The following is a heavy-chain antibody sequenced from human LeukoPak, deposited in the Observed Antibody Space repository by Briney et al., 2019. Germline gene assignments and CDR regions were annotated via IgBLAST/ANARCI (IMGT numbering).Heavy chain of an antibody. D-gene: IGHD6-19*01. CDR3: ARDGDSSGWSQGQFDY. CDR1: GFTFSSYG. J-gene: IGHJ4*02. CDR2: ISYDGSNK. V-gene: IGHV3-30*03. Sequence: PGGSLRLSCAASGFTFSSYGMHWVRQAPGKGLEWVAVISYDGSNKYYADSVKGRFTISRDNSKNTLYLQMNSLRAEDTAVYYCARDGDSSGWSQGQFDYWGQGTLVTVSS.